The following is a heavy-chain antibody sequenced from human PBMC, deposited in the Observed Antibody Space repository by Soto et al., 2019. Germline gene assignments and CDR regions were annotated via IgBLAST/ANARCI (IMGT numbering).Heavy chain of an antibody. CDR3: TTERTYYDILTGYYIDY. CDR2: ISGTSDYR. CDR1: GFSFSTSS. D-gene: IGHD3-9*01. V-gene: IGHV3-21*03. J-gene: IGHJ4*02. Sequence: PGGSLRLSCAGSGFSFSTSSMNWVRQAPGKELEWVSAISGTSDYRYYADSVKGRFTISRDDSKNTLYLQMNSLKTEDTAVYYCTTERTYYDILTGYYIDYWGQGTLVTVSS.